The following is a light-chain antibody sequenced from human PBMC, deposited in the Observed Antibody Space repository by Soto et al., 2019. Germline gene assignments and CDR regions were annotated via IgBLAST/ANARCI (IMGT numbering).Light chain of an antibody. J-gene: IGKJ2*01. V-gene: IGKV1-33*01. Sequence: DIQMTQSPSSLSASVGDRVTITCQASQGISQYLNWYQQKPGKAPRFLIYDASNLETGVPSRFSGSGSGTDFTFTINSLQPEDIGTYYCQQYGNLPYTFGQGTKLEIK. CDR3: QQYGNLPYT. CDR1: QGISQY. CDR2: DAS.